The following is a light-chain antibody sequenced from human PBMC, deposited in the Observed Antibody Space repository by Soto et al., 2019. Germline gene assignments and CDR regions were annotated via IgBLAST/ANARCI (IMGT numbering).Light chain of an antibody. CDR2: AAS. J-gene: IGKJ1*01. CDR1: QSLSSY. Sequence: DIQMTQSPSSLSASVGDRVTITCRASQSLSSYLNWYQQKPGKAPKLLIYAASSLQSGVPSRFSGSGSGTDFTRTISSLQPEDFATYYCQQSYSTPRTFGQGTKVESK. V-gene: IGKV1-39*01. CDR3: QQSYSTPRT.